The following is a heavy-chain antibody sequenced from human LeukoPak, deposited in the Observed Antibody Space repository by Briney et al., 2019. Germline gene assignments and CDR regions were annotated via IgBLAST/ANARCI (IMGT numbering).Heavy chain of an antibody. D-gene: IGHD1-26*01. V-gene: IGHV3-23*01. CDR3: AKKAQYNGNYPLDY. Sequence: GSLRLSCAASGFTFTSYSMSWVRQAPGKGLEWVSGTSDRGDYTYYADSVKGRFTISRDNSKNTLYLQMNSLRAEDTALYFCAKKAQYNGNYPLDYWGQGTLVTVSS. CDR2: TSDRGDYT. J-gene: IGHJ4*02. CDR1: GFTFTSYS.